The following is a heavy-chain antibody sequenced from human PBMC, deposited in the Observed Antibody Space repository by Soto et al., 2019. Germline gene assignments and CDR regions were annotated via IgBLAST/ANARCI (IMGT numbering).Heavy chain of an antibody. Sequence: PSATLSLTCTFSGCSISSCSFHWGWIRQPPGKGLEWIGSIYYSGSTYYSPSLKSRVTISVDTSKNQFSLKLSSVTAADTAVYYWARRERADGTEWWEQPWGEGARVTVS. CDR2: IYYSGST. D-gene: IGHD2-15*01. CDR1: GCSISSCSFH. CDR3: ARRERADGTEWWEQP. J-gene: IGHJ5*02. V-gene: IGHV4-39*01.